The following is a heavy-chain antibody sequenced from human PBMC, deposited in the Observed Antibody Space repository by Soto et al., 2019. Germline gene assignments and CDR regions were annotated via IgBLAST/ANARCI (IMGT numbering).Heavy chain of an antibody. J-gene: IGHJ5*02. D-gene: IGHD3-10*01. CDR2: ISGSGEDT. CDR1: AATFSNSA. Sequence: EVQLLESGGDLVHPGGSLRLACAASAATFSNSAMSWVRQAPGKGLEWVSSISGSGEDTYFAYSVKVRFSISRDNAKKTLYLEMQILTPHDTATYFCVREPISMVRANDWFDPWGQGTLVLVSS. CDR3: VREPISMVRANDWFDP. V-gene: IGHV3-23*01.